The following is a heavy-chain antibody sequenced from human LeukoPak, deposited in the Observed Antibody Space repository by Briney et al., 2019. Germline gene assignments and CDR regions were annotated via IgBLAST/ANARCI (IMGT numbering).Heavy chain of an antibody. D-gene: IGHD3-16*01. CDR1: RFTFSSYA. V-gene: IGHV3-23*01. J-gene: IGHJ6*02. CDR3: ARAIYVSLGYYYGMDV. CDR2: ISGSGTTL. Sequence: GGSLRLSCAASRFTFSSYAMSWVRQAPGKGLEWVSAISGSGTTLYYADSVKGRFTISRDNSKSTLYLQMNSLRAEDTAVYYCARAIYVSLGYYYGMDVWGQGTTVTVSS.